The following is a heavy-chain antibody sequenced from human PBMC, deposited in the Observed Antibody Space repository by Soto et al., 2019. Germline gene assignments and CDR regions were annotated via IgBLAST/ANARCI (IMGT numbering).Heavy chain of an antibody. V-gene: IGHV4-31*03. D-gene: IGHD4-17*01. CDR3: ARALTTVTVLDP. CDR1: GGSISSGGYY. Sequence: QVQLQESGPGLVKPSQTLCLNCTVYGGSISSGGYYWSWIRQHPGKGLEWIGYIYYSGSTHYNPSLKGRVTISVDTSTNQFSLKLSSVTAADTAVYYCARALTTVTVLDPWGQGTLVTVSS. J-gene: IGHJ5*02. CDR2: IYYSGST.